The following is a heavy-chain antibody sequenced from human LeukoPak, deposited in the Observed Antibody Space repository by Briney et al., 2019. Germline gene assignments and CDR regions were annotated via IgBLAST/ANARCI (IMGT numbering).Heavy chain of an antibody. D-gene: IGHD5-24*01. J-gene: IGHJ6*03. CDR3: ARDPSGGSAQDGYNVLYYYYYMDV. CDR1: GYTFTSYY. Sequence: GASVKVSCKASGYTFTSYYMHWVRQAPGQGLEWMGIINPSGGSTSYAQKFQGRVTMTRDMSTSTVYMELSSLRSEDTAVYYCARDPSGGSAQDGYNVLYYYYYMDVWGKGTTVTVSS. CDR2: INPSGGST. V-gene: IGHV1-46*01.